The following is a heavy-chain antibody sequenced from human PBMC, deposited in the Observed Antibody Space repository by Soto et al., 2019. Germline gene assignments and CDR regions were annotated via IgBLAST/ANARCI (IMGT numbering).Heavy chain of an antibody. V-gene: IGHV4-59*08. CDR2: IYYSGST. CDR3: ARAYGLGAFDI. D-gene: IGHD3-10*01. J-gene: IGHJ3*02. Sequence: QVQLQESGPGLVKPSETLSLTCTVSGGSISSYYWSWIRQPPGKGLEWIGYIYYSGSTNYNPSLNTRVTLSVDTSQNQFSLKLSSVPAADTAVYYCARAYGLGAFDIWGQGTMVTVSS. CDR1: GGSISSYY.